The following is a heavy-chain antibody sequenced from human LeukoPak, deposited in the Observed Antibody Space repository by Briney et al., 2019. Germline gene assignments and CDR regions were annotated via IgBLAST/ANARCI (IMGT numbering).Heavy chain of an antibody. V-gene: IGHV3-30*02. D-gene: IGHD7-27*01. J-gene: IGHJ4*02. CDR2: IRYDGSRT. CDR3: AKDRSWGMNSAEY. CDR1: GFIFKNFG. Sequence: GGSLRLPCAASGFIFKNFGMYWVRQAPGKGLEWVAFIRYDGSRTHYTDSVKGRFTISRDNSNNTLYLQMNSLRPEDTAVYFCAKDRSWGMNSAEYWGQGTLVTVSS.